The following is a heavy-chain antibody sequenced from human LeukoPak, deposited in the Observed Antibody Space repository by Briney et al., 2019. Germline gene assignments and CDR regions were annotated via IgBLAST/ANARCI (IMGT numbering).Heavy chain of an antibody. J-gene: IGHJ4*02. CDR2: MNPNSGNT. D-gene: IGHD3-10*01. CDR3: ARGRATMVRGASDY. V-gene: IGHV1-8*01. CDR1: GYTFTSYD. Sequence: ASVKVSCKASGYTFTSYDINWVRQAAGQGLEWMGWMNPNSGNTGYAQKFQGRVTMTRNTSISTAYMELSSLRSEDTAVYYCARGRATMVRGASDYWGQGTLVTVSS.